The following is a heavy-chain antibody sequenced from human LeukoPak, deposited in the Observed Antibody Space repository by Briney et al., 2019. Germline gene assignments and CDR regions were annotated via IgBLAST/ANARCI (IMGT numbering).Heavy chain of an antibody. CDR2: ISAGGSTI. J-gene: IGHJ4*02. CDR1: AFTFSSYE. Sequence: GGSLRLSCAASAFTFSSYEMNWVRQAPGKGLEWISYISAGGSTIYYADSVKGRFTISRDNAKNSLYLQMNSLRDEDTAVYYCAKAYSMGVDYWGQGTLVTVSS. V-gene: IGHV3-48*03. CDR3: AKAYSMGVDY. D-gene: IGHD2-15*01.